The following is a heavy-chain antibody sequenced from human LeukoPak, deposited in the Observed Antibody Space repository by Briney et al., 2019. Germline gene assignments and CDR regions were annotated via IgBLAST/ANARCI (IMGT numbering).Heavy chain of an antibody. J-gene: IGHJ5*02. CDR1: GGSISSGGYY. CDR2: IYYSGST. Sequence: KASETLSLTCTVSGGSISSGGYYWSWICQHPGKGLEWIGYIYYSGSTYYNPSLKSRVTISVDTSKNQFSLKLSSVTAADTAVYYCARAPQLWFGELLVQAWFDPWGQGTLVTVSS. D-gene: IGHD3-10*01. V-gene: IGHV4-31*03. CDR3: ARAPQLWFGELLVQAWFDP.